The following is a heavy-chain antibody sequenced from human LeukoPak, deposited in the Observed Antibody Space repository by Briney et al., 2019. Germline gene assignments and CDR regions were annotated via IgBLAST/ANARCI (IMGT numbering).Heavy chain of an antibody. V-gene: IGHV3-21*01. D-gene: IGHD3-22*01. Sequence: GGSLRLSCAASGFTFSSYSMNWVRQAPGKGLEWVSSISSSSYIYYADSVKGRFTISRDNAKNSLYLQMNSLRAEDTAVYYCARDRSSGSSTDYWGQGTLVTVSS. CDR3: ARDRSSGSSTDY. J-gene: IGHJ4*02. CDR1: GFTFSSYS. CDR2: ISSSSYI.